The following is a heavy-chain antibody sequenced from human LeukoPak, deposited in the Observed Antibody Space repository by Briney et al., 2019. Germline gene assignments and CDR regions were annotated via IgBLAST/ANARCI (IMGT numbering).Heavy chain of an antibody. Sequence: ASVKVSRRASGYNFSAYGMTWVRQAPGQGLEWMGWVTSDNRDTKYAPKFQGRVTMTTDMSSTTAYMELRSLRSDDTAVYYCARGSHEYWNDYWGQGTLVTVSS. D-gene: IGHD1-1*01. CDR3: ARGSHEYWNDY. CDR2: VTSDNRDT. V-gene: IGHV1-18*01. CDR1: GYNFSAYG. J-gene: IGHJ4*02.